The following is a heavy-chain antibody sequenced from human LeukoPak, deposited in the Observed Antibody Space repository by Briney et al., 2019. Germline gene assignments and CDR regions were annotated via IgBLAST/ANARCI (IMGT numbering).Heavy chain of an antibody. CDR2: ISAGKGNT. J-gene: IGHJ4*02. V-gene: IGHV1-18*01. CDR3: ARGAYGEAPFAY. D-gene: IGHD4-17*01. CDR1: GYTLTRYG. Sequence: ASVKVSCKASGYTLTRYGITWVRQAPGQGLEWMGWISAGKGNTRYAQKFQGRVTMTTDTSTSTAYMELRSLRIDDTAVYYCARGAYGEAPFAYWGQGTLVTVSS.